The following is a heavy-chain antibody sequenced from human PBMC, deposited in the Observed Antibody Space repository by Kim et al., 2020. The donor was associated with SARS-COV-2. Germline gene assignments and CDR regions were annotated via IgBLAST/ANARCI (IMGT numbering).Heavy chain of an antibody. V-gene: IGHV3-30*04. D-gene: IGHD2-2*01. J-gene: IGHJ1*01. CDR2: ISYDGSNK. CDR3: ARVHAVVPGQEYFQH. Sequence: GGSLRLSCAASGFTFSSYAMHWVRQAPGKGLEWVAVISYDGSNKYYADSVKGRFTISRDNSKNTLYLQMNSLRAEDTAVYYCARVHAVVPGQEYFQHWGQGTLVTVSS. CDR1: GFTFSSYA.